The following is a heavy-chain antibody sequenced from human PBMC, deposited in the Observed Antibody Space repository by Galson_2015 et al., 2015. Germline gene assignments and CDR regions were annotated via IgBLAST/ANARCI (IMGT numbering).Heavy chain of an antibody. CDR2: ISSSSSYI. Sequence: SLRLSCAASGFTFSSYSMNWVRQAPGKGLEWVSSISSSSSYIYYADSVKGRFTISRDNAKNSLYLQMNSLRAEDTAVYYCARGFGYCSGGSCYSGDYWGQGTLVTVSS. D-gene: IGHD2-15*01. CDR1: GFTFSSYS. CDR3: ARGFGYCSGGSCYSGDY. J-gene: IGHJ4*02. V-gene: IGHV3-21*01.